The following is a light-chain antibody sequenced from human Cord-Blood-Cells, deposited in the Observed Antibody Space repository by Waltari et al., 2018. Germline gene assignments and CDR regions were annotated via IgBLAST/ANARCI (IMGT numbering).Light chain of an antibody. CDR3: CSYAGSSTFV. V-gene: IGLV2-23*03. CDR1: TSDVGSYNL. J-gene: IGLJ1*01. Sequence: QSALTQPASVPGSPRQSTTISCTGPTSDVGSYNLVSWYQQQPRKAPKLSINEGSTRLSGVSNRFSGSKSGNTASLTIAGLQAEDEADDYCCSYAGSSTFVVGTGTKVTVL. CDR2: EGS.